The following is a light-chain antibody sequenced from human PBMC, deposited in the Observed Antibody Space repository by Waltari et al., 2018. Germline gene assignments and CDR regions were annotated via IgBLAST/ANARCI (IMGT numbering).Light chain of an antibody. CDR2: DVG. CDR1: RGDVGSSTY. Sequence: QSALTQPASVSGSPGQSVIISCTGSRGDVGSSTYVSWYQQRPVKTPKVIIYDVGVRPSGISNRFSGSKSDNTASLTISGLQAEDEADYFCSSYTTSKTWVFGGGTRVIVL. J-gene: IGLJ3*02. CDR3: SSYTTSKTWV. V-gene: IGLV2-14*03.